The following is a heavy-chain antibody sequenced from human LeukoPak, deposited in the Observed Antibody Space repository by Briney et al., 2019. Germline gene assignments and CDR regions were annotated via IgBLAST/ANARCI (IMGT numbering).Heavy chain of an antibody. Sequence: GGSLRLSCAASGFTFSSYGMHWVRQAPGKGLEWVAVISYDGSNKYYADSVKGRFTISRDNSKNTLYLQMNSLRAEDTAVYYCAKAPHPVIFNWGQGTLVTVSS. D-gene: IGHD3-9*01. CDR2: ISYDGSNK. CDR1: GFTFSSYG. J-gene: IGHJ4*02. CDR3: AKAPHPVIFN. V-gene: IGHV3-30*18.